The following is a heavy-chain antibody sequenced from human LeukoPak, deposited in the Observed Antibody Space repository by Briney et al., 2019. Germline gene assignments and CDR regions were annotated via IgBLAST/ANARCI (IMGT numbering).Heavy chain of an antibody. V-gene: IGHV3-23*01. CDR1: RFTFIGSV. CDR2: ISRTGSST. D-gene: IGHD3-3*01. CDR3: AKSPRLRFLEWFDY. J-gene: IGHJ5*01. Sequence: GGSLRHSCVASRFTFIGSVMPRVRPAPGKGVEWVSGISRTGSSTDYADSVKGRFTISRNNSKNTLYLQMNSLRAKDTAVYYCAKSPRLRFLEWFDYWGQGTLVTVSS.